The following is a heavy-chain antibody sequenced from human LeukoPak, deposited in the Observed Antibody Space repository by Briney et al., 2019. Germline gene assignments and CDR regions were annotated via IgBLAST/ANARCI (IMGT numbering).Heavy chain of an antibody. V-gene: IGHV4-34*01. Sequence: SETLSLTCAVFGVSFSGYYWSWIRQPPGKGLEWIGEIYHSGSTNYNPSLKSRVTISVDTSKNQFSLKLSAVTAADTAVYYCARQNLGPAPVKYWGQGTLVTVSS. CDR1: GVSFSGYY. J-gene: IGHJ4*02. CDR3: ARQNLGPAPVKY. CDR2: IYHSGST.